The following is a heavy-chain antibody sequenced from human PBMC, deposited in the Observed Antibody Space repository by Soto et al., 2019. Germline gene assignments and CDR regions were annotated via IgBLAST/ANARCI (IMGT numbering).Heavy chain of an antibody. V-gene: IGHV4-30-2*06. J-gene: IGHJ5*02. CDR1: GGSISSGAYF. Sequence: SETLSLTCTVSGGSISSGAYFWNWIRQSPGKGLEWIGYIFHGGSTYYNPSLRSRVTISVDRSRTQFSLKMSSVTAADTAVYYCARGRVVVPAAVMFNCLDPWGQGALVTVSS. CDR3: ARGRVVVPAAVMFNCLDP. D-gene: IGHD2-2*01. CDR2: IFHGGST.